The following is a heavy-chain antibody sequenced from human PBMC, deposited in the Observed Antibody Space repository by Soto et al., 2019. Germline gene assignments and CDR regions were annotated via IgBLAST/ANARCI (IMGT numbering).Heavy chain of an antibody. J-gene: IGHJ3*01. CDR3: ETWRLREHACDV. D-gene: IGHD4-17*01. CDR2: VYSADGT. Sequence: DVQVEESGGGLIHPVGSLRLSCAASGFIVNGKKYLTWVRQAPGKGLEWLSAVYSADGTFYADSVKGRFTVSLDNVKNTVYLQMNSLRSEDTGVYYCETWRLREHACDVWGAGTRVTVSA. CDR1: GFIVNGKKY. V-gene: IGHV3-53*01.